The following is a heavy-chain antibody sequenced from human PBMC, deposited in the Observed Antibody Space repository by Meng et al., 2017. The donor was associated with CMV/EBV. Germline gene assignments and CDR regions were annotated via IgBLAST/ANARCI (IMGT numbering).Heavy chain of an antibody. V-gene: IGHV1-2*02. CDR3: ARVREYSSSSEFDY. J-gene: IGHJ4*02. CDR2: INPNSGGT. CDR1: GYTFTGYY. D-gene: IGHD6-6*01. Sequence: AAVQVSCKASGYTFTGYYMHWVGQAPGQGLEWMGWINPNSGGTNYAQKFQGRVTMTRDTSISTAYMELSRLSSDDTAVYYCARVREYSSSSEFDYWGQGTLVTVSS.